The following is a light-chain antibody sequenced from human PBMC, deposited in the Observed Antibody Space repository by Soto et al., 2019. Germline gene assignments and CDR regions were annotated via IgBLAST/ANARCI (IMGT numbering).Light chain of an antibody. CDR3: QSYDSSLSGFHVV. CDR1: SSNIGAGYD. CDR2: GNG. Sequence: QSVLTQPPSVSGAPGQRVTISCPGSSSNIGAGYDVHWYQQLPGTAPKLLIYGNGNRPSGVPDRFPGAKSGSSASLAITGLQPEDEADYYCQSYDSSLSGFHVVFGGGTKLTVL. V-gene: IGLV1-40*01. J-gene: IGLJ2*01.